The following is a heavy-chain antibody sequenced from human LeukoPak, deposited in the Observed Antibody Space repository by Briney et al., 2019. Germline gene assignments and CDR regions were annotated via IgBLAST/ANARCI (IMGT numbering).Heavy chain of an antibody. CDR2: ISSSSSTI. Sequence: TGGSLRLPCAASGFTFSSYSMNWVRQAPGRGLEWVSYISSSSSTIYYADSVKGRFTISRDNAKNSLYLQMNSLRAEDTAVYYCARDLGYSYGPLGYWGQGTLVTVSS. CDR3: ARDLGYSYGPLGY. V-gene: IGHV3-48*01. D-gene: IGHD5-18*01. CDR1: GFTFSSYS. J-gene: IGHJ4*02.